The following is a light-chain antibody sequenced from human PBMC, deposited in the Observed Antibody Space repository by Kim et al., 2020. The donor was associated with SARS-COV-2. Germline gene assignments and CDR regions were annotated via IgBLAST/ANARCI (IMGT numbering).Light chain of an antibody. CDR3: SSHTTSSTYV. J-gene: IGLJ1*01. Sequence: GESITITCAGNRRDVGYYSSLSGYEQRPGKAPKRIIYGVSERASGVSTRFSGSQSGNTASLTVSGLRAEDEADYYCSSHTTSSTYVFGSGTQLTVL. V-gene: IGLV2-14*04. CDR1: RRDVGYYSS. CDR2: GVS.